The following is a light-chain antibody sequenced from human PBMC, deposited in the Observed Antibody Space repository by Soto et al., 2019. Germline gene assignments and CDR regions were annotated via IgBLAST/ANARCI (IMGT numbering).Light chain of an antibody. CDR1: QSVSSY. CDR3: QQRSNWPPIT. J-gene: IGKJ5*01. CDR2: DAS. V-gene: IGKV3-11*01. Sequence: EIVLTQSPVTLSLSPGERATLSCRASQSVSSYLAWYQQKPGQAPRLLIYDASNMATGIPARFSGSGSGTDFTLTIDNLEPEDFAVYYCQQRSNWPPITFGQGTRLEIK.